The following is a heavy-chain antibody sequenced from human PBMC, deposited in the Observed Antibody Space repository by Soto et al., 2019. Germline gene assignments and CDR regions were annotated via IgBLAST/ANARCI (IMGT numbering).Heavy chain of an antibody. Sequence: ASVKVSCKASGYTFTGYYMHWVRQAPGQGLEWMGWINPNSGGTNYAQKFQGRVTMTRDTSISTAYMELSRLRSDDTAVYYCARSVVAATLSFDYWGQGTLVTVSS. CDR1: GYTFTGYY. J-gene: IGHJ4*02. CDR3: ARSVVAATLSFDY. CDR2: INPNSGGT. D-gene: IGHD2-15*01. V-gene: IGHV1-2*02.